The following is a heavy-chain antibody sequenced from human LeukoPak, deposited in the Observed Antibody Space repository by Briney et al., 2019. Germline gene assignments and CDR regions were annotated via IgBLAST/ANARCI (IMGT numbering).Heavy chain of an antibody. D-gene: IGHD3-9*01. J-gene: IGHJ4*02. V-gene: IGHV3-23*01. Sequence: GGSLRLSCAASGFTFSSYEMNWVRQAPGKGLEWVSAISGSGGRTYYADSVKGRFTISRDNSKNTLYLQMNSLRAEDTAIYYCAKRRPATGYEGGYFDYWGQGTLVTVSS. CDR1: GFTFSSYE. CDR3: AKRRPATGYEGGYFDY. CDR2: ISGSGGRT.